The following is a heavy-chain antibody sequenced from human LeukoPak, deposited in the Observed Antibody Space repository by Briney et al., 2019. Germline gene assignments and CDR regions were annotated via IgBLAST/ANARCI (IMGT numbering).Heavy chain of an antibody. D-gene: IGHD3-22*01. J-gene: IGHJ3*02. CDR2: IYYSGST. CDR3: ARGVYYYDSSERADDAFDI. V-gene: IGHV4-59*12. Sequence: SETLSLTCTVSGGSIRSYYWSWIRQPPGKGLEWIGYIYYSGSTNYNPSLKSRVTISLDTSRNQFSLKLSSVTAADTAVYYCARGVYYYDSSERADDAFDIWGQGTMVTVSS. CDR1: GGSIRSYY.